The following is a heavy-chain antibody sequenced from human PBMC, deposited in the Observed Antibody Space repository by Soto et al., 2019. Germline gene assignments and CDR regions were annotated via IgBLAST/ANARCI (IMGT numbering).Heavy chain of an antibody. CDR2: IIPIFGTA. V-gene: IGHV1-69*13. CDR1: GGTFSSYA. J-gene: IGHJ6*02. CDR3: ANGDNTPNYYYHYGMDF. Sequence: SVKVSCKASGGTFSSYAISWVRQAPGQGLEWMGGIIPIFGTANYAQKFQGRVTITADESTSTAYMELGSLRSEDTAVYYCANGDNTPNYYYHYGMDFWGQGTTVTVSS. D-gene: IGHD4-17*01.